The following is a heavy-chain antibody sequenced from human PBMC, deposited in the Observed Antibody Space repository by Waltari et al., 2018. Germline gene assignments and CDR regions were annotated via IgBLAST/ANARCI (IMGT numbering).Heavy chain of an antibody. CDR2: VRHSGRS. Sequence: QLQLQESGPGLVKPSGTLSLTCAVSGDSMSTHYWWSWVRQPPGKGLEWIGQVRHSGRSNYNPSFASRVTVSLDTYNNQFSLEVTSATAADTAIYYCARDRGRGLYLDSWGPGILVTVS. J-gene: IGHJ4*02. V-gene: IGHV4-4*02. CDR1: GDSMSTHYW. CDR3: ARDRGRGLYLDS. D-gene: IGHD2-15*01.